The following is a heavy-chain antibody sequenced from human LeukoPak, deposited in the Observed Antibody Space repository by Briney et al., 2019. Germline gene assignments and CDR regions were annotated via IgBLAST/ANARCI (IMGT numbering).Heavy chain of an antibody. CDR3: ARDPAYIYGYYQGAFDI. CDR2: IKQDGSEK. D-gene: IGHD5-18*01. Sequence: PGGSLRLTCAASGFTFNIYWMNWVRQAPGKGLEWVANIKQDGSEKYYVDSVKGRFTISRDNAKNSLYLQMNSLRVEDTAVYYCARDPAYIYGYYQGAFDIWGQGTMVTVSS. V-gene: IGHV3-7*01. J-gene: IGHJ3*02. CDR1: GFTFNIYW.